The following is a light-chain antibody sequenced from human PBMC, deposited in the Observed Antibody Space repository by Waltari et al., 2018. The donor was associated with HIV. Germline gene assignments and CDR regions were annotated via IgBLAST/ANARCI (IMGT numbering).Light chain of an antibody. CDR3: MQSTHWPWT. Sequence: EVVLTQSPLSLPVALGQPASISCRSSQGLVSSDGNTYLTWLQEGPGQSPRRLIYNISNRDSGVPDTFSGSGTATDFTLTISRVEAVDVGVYYCMQSTHWPWTFGQGTRVEI. V-gene: IGKV2-30*01. J-gene: IGKJ1*01. CDR1: QGLVSSDGNTY. CDR2: NIS.